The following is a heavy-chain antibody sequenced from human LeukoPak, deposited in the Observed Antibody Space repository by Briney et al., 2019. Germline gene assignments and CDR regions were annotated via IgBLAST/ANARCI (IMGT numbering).Heavy chain of an antibody. V-gene: IGHV4-4*07. CDR3: ARENSGSYREFDY. CDR1: GGSISSYY. Sequence: PSETLSLTSTVSGGSISSYYWSWIRQPAGKGLEWIGRIYTGGSTNYNASLKSRVSMSVDTSKNQFSLKLSSVTAADTAVFYCARENSGSYREFDYWGQGTLVTVSS. CDR2: IYTGGST. J-gene: IGHJ4*02. D-gene: IGHD1-26*01.